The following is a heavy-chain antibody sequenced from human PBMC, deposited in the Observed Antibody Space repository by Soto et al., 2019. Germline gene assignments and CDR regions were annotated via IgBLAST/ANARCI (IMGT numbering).Heavy chain of an antibody. Sequence: GGSLRLSCAASGFTFSSYAMSWVRQAPGKGLEWVSAISGSGGITYYADSVKGRFTISRDNSKNTLYLQMNSLRAEDTAVYYCAKDLNGDYYCECLGQQTLVSASS. J-gene: IGHJ4*02. CDR3: AKDLNGDYYCEC. CDR1: GFTFSSYA. V-gene: IGHV3-23*01. D-gene: IGHD4-17*01. CDR2: ISGSGGIT.